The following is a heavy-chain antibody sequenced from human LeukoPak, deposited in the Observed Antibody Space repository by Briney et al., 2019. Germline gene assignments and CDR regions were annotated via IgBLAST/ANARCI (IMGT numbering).Heavy chain of an antibody. Sequence: GGSLRLSCTASGFSFSIYWMSWVRQTPGKGLEWVASIKQDGTEKYYVDSVKGRFTISKDNSKNSLYLQMNTLRAEDTAVYYCAREDHSTYAYWGQGTLVTVSS. J-gene: IGHJ4*02. D-gene: IGHD2/OR15-2a*01. V-gene: IGHV3-7*01. CDR1: GFSFSIYW. CDR2: IKQDGTEK. CDR3: AREDHSTYAY.